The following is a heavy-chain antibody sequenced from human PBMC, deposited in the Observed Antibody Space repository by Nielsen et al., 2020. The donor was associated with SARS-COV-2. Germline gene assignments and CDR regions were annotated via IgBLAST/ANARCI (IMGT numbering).Heavy chain of an antibody. Sequence: SETLSLTCAVYGGSFSGYYWSWIRQPPGKGLEWIGEINHSGSTYYNPSLKSRVTISVDTSKNQFSLKLSSVTAADTAVYYCARERTPYCSSTSCYTRGVDYWGQGTLVTVSS. CDR1: GGSFSGYY. V-gene: IGHV4-34*09. CDR2: INHSGST. CDR3: ARERTPYCSSTSCYTRGVDY. D-gene: IGHD2-2*02. J-gene: IGHJ4*02.